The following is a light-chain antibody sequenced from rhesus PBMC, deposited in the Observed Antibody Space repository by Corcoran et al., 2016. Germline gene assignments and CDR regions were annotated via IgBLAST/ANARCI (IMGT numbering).Light chain of an antibody. V-gene: IGKV1-38*01. CDR2: GAS. Sequence: DIQLTQSPSSLSASIGDRVTITCRASQDISSYLAWFQQKPGKAPKLLLYGASNLQSGVPSRFGGSGVGTDFTLTISSRQPEDFAVYYCQQRNSYPLTFGGGTKVEIK. CDR1: QDISSY. CDR3: QQRNSYPLT. J-gene: IGKJ4*01.